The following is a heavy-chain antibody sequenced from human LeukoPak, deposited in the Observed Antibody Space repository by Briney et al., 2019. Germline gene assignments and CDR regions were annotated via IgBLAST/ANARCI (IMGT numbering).Heavy chain of an antibody. CDR2: ICYSGST. V-gene: IGHV4-39*07. CDR3: AREDVYYCGGDCYYFDY. CDR1: GGSISSSSYY. D-gene: IGHD2-21*02. J-gene: IGHJ4*02. Sequence: PSETLSLTCTVSGGSISSSSYYWGWIRQPPGKGLEWIGSICYSGSTYYNPSLKSRVTISVDTSKNQFSLKLSSVTAADTAVYYCAREDVYYCGGDCYYFDYWGQGTLVTVSS.